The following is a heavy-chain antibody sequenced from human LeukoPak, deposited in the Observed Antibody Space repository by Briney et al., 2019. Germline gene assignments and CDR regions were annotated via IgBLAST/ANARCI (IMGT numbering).Heavy chain of an antibody. CDR2: INWNGGST. V-gene: IGHV3-20*01. J-gene: IGHJ6*03. CDR3: ARVGYCSSTSCYTLDYYYYMDV. D-gene: IGHD2-2*02. Sequence: PGGSLRLSCAASGFTFDDYGMSWVRQAPGKGLEWVSGINWNGGSTGYADSVKGRFTISRDNAKNSLYLQMNSLRAEDTALYHCARVGYCSSTSCYTLDYYYYMDVWGKGTTVTVSS. CDR1: GFTFDDYG.